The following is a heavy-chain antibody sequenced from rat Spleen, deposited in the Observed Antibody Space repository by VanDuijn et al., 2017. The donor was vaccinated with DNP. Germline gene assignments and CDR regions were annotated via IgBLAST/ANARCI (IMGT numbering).Heavy chain of an antibody. J-gene: IGHJ3*01. Sequence: DVQLQESGPGLVKPSQSLSLTCSVTGYFITNNYWAWIRKFPGNKMEWMGFISYSGSTSYTPSLKSRISITRDTSKNQFFLQVNSVTTEDTATYYCARSGYNTDYYHLGAYWGQGTLVTVSS. CDR3: ARSGYNTDYYHLGAY. CDR2: ISYSGST. CDR1: GYFITNNY. V-gene: IGHV3-1*01. D-gene: IGHD1-6*01.